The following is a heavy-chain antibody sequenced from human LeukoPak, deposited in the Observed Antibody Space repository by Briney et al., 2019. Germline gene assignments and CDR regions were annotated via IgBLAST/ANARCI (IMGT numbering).Heavy chain of an antibody. CDR1: GFTFSSYA. Sequence: GGSLRLSCAASGFTFSSYAMHWVRQAPGKGLEWVAVISYDGSNKYYADSVKGRLTISRDNSKNTLYLQMNSLRAEDTAVYYCARLYCSGGSCYNWGQGTLVTVSS. D-gene: IGHD2-15*01. J-gene: IGHJ4*02. V-gene: IGHV3-30-3*01. CDR3: ARLYCSGGSCYN. CDR2: ISYDGSNK.